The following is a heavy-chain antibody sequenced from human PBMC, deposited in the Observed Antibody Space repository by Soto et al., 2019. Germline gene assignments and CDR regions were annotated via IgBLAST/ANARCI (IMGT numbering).Heavy chain of an antibody. CDR3: ARVTLVIGDSLHYGMDV. Sequence: PSETLSLTCVVSGYTMTTSDCWGWIRQTPGKGLEWIGTICESETSYYNPSLTSRVSISVDTSKKRISMKLTSVTAADTAVYFCARVTLVIGDSLHYGMDVWGQGTTVTVSS. J-gene: IGHJ6*02. D-gene: IGHD2-21*01. CDR1: GYTMTTSDC. V-gene: IGHV4-38-2*01. CDR2: ICESETS.